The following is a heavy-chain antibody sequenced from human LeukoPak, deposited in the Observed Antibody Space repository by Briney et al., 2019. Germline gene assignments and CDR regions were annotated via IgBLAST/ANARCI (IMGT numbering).Heavy chain of an antibody. V-gene: IGHV1-2*04. CDR3: AREQSTIVVVPAARGGGFDI. Sequence: ASVKVSCKASGGTFSSYAISWVRQAPGQGLEWMGWINPNSGGTNYAQKFQGWVTMTRDTSISTAYMELSRLRSDDTAVYYCAREQSTIVVVPAARGGGFDIWGQGTMVTVSS. J-gene: IGHJ3*02. D-gene: IGHD2-2*01. CDR2: INPNSGGT. CDR1: GGTFSSYA.